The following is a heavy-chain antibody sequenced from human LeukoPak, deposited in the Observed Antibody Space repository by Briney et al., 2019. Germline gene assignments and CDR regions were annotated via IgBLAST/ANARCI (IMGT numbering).Heavy chain of an antibody. D-gene: IGHD3-3*01. CDR1: GFTFSSYS. Sequence: GGSLRLSCAASGFTFSSYSMNWVRQAPGKGLEWASSISSSSSYIYYADSVKGRFTISRDNAKNSLYLQMNSLRAEDTAVYYCARDSTYDFWSGYPYPPDYWGQGTLVTVSS. V-gene: IGHV3-21*01. CDR2: ISSSSSYI. J-gene: IGHJ4*02. CDR3: ARDSTYDFWSGYPYPPDY.